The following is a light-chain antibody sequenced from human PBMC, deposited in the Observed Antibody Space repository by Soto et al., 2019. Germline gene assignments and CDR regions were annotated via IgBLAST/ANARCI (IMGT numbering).Light chain of an antibody. CDR1: SSDVGGYNY. Sequence: QSALTQPLSASGSPGQSVTISCTGTSSDVGGYNYVSWYQQHPGKAPKLIIFDVTKRPSGVPDRFSASKSGNTASLTVSGLQAEDEADYYCSSYAGSTNSRYVFGTGTKLTVL. J-gene: IGLJ1*01. V-gene: IGLV2-8*01. CDR2: DVT. CDR3: SSYAGSTNSRYV.